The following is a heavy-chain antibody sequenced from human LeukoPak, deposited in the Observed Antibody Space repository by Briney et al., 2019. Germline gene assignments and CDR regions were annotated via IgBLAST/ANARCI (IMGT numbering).Heavy chain of an antibody. J-gene: IGHJ4*02. Sequence: GASMKVSCKASGYTFTGYYMHWVRQAPGQGLEWMGWINPNSGGTNYAQKFQGRVTMTRDTSISTAYMELSRLRSDDTAVYYCARPDYYDSSGLDYWGQGTLVTVSS. D-gene: IGHD3-22*01. CDR3: ARPDYYDSSGLDY. CDR2: INPNSGGT. V-gene: IGHV1-2*02. CDR1: GYTFTGYY.